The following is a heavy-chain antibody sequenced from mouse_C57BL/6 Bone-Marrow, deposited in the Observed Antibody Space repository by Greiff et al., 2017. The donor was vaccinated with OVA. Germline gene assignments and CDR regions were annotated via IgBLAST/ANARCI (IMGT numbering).Heavy chain of an antibody. Sequence: QVTLKESGPGILQPSQTLSLTCSFSGFSLSTFGMGVGWIRQPSGKGLEWLAHIWCDDDKYYNPALKSRPTISNDTSNTQLFLNLAILATADTATDYCARIGKRGDTTVVDYWGQGTTLTVSS. CDR1: GFSLSTFGMG. J-gene: IGHJ2*01. D-gene: IGHD1-1*01. CDR2: IWCDDDK. CDR3: ARIGKRGDTTVVDY. V-gene: IGHV8-8*01.